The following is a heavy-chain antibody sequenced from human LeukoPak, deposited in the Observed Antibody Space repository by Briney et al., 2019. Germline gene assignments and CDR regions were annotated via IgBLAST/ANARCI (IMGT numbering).Heavy chain of an antibody. CDR3: ARATYYYGSGSYYTIPGDGQGWFDP. J-gene: IGHJ5*02. CDR1: GYTFTGYY. V-gene: IGHV1-2*02. CDR2: INPNSGGT. Sequence: ASVKVSCQASGYTFTGYYMHWVRQAPGQGLEWMGWINPNSGGTNYAQKFQGRVTMTRDTSISTAYMELSRLRSDDTAVYYCARATYYYGSGSYYTIPGDGQGWFDPWGQGTLVTVSS. D-gene: IGHD3-10*01.